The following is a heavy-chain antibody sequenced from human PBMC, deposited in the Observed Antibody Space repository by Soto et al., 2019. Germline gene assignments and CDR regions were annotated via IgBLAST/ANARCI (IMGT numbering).Heavy chain of an antibody. Sequence: QVQLQESGPGLVKPSGTLSLTCAVSVASISGNNWWSWVRQPPGKGVEWVAEIYHSGGPNYNMSLKGRVTISVDMYKNQFSLKLSSVAAADTAVYYLARRDIGCTRPFDYWGQGTLVTVSS. D-gene: IGHD5-12*01. CDR2: IYHSGGP. J-gene: IGHJ4*02. CDR1: VASISGNNW. CDR3: ARRDIGCTRPFDY. V-gene: IGHV4-4*02.